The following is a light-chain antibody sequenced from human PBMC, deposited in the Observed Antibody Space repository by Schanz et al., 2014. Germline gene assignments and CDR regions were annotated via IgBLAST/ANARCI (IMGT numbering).Light chain of an antibody. V-gene: IGLV2-23*02. CDR3: ASWDDSLNARV. CDR2: EVS. CDR1: SSDVGSYNL. J-gene: IGLJ3*02. Sequence: QSALTQPASVSGSPGQSITISCTGTSSDVGSYNLVSWYQQHPGKAPKLMIYEVSQWPSGVSDRFSGSKSGNTASLTISGLQAEDEADYYCASWDDSLNARVFGGGTKVTVL.